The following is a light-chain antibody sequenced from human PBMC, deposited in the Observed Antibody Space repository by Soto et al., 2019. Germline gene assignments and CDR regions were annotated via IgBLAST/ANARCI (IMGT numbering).Light chain of an antibody. Sequence: DIVMTQSPVSLPVTPGEPASTSCRSSQSLLHSNGYNYLDWYLQKPGQSPQLLIYLGSNRASGVPGRFSASASGADFTLTISRVEAEDVGVYYCMGALQSPPTFGQGTKVDIK. J-gene: IGKJ1*01. CDR1: QSLLHSNGYNY. CDR3: MGALQSPPT. CDR2: LGS. V-gene: IGKV2-28*01.